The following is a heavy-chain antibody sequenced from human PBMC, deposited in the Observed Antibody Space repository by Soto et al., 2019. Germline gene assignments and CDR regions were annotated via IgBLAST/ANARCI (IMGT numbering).Heavy chain of an antibody. Sequence: LRLSCAAFGFTFTSYAMTCVRQAPGKGLEWVSAISESGTITYHADSVRGRFTISRDNSKNTVYLQMTSLRAGDTAVYFCAKGGRRRGSYPPLDYWGQGTLVTVSS. D-gene: IGHD1-26*01. J-gene: IGHJ4*02. CDR2: ISESGTIT. CDR1: GFTFTSYA. CDR3: AKGGRRRGSYPPLDY. V-gene: IGHV3-23*01.